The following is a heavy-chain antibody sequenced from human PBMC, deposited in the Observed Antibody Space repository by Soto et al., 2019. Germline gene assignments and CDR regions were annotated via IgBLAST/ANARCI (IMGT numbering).Heavy chain of an antibody. CDR1: GFTFSSYA. CDR3: AKSRVFIGAIVTLLAS. V-gene: IGHV3-23*01. CDR2: ISNNGDTA. Sequence: EVQLLESGGGLVQPGGSLTLSCATSGFTFSSYAMVWVRQAAEKGLEWVASISNNGDTAYYADSVKGRFTISRGNSENTLYLQMNGLSADDTALYFCAKSRVFIGAIVTLLASSGQGTQVTVSS. J-gene: IGHJ4*02. D-gene: IGHD3-16*02.